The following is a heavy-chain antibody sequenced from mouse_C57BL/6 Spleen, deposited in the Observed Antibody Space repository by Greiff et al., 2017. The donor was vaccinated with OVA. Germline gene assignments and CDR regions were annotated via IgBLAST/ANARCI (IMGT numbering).Heavy chain of an antibody. J-gene: IGHJ2*01. V-gene: IGHV3-6*01. CDR1: GYSITSGYY. CDR2: ISYDGSN. D-gene: IGHD1-1*01. Sequence: EVQLVESGPGLVKPSQSLSLTCSVTGYSITSGYYWNWIRQFPGNKLEWMGYISYDGSNNYNPSLKNRISITRDTSKNQFFLKLNSVTTEDTATYYCARERVVDFDYWGQGTTLTVSS. CDR3: ARERVVDFDY.